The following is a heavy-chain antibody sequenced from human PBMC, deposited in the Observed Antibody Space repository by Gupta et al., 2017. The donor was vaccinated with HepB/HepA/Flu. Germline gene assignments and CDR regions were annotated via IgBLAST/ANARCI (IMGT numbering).Heavy chain of an antibody. V-gene: IGHV4-59*08. D-gene: IGHD3-22*01. J-gene: IGHJ4*02. CDR3: ARVLPYSSGYYGIVEY. CDR1: GGSTTPYY. Sequence: QVQLQEAGPGLVKPSETLSLTRTVSGGSTTPYYWTWIRQPPGKGLEWIGCIYDSGTTNYNPSLKSRVTISLYTSKKQLSLRLNSVTASDTSVYYCARVLPYSSGYYGIVEYWGQGTGVTVSA. CDR2: IYDSGTT.